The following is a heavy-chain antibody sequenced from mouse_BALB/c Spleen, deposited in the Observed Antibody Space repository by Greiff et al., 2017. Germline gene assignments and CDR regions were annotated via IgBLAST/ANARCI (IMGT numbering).Heavy chain of an antibody. V-gene: IGHV2-6-7*01. CDR1: GFSLTGYG. J-gene: IGHJ2*01. D-gene: IGHD1-1*01. Sequence: VQRVESGPGLVAPSQSLSITCTVSGFSLTGYGVNWVRQPPGKGLEWLGMIWGDGSTDYNSALKSRLSISKDNSKSQVFLKMNSLQTDDTARYYCARSDYYGGVDYWGQGTTLTVSS. CDR3: ARSDYYGGVDY. CDR2: IWGDGST.